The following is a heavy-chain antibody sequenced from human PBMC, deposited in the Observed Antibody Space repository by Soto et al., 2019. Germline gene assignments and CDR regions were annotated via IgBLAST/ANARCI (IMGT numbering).Heavy chain of an antibody. J-gene: IGHJ4*02. CDR1: GCTFSSYA. CDR3: ARESRYCSGGSCYFLPGIDY. D-gene: IGHD2-15*01. CDR2: IIPIFGTA. V-gene: IGHV1-69*13. Sequence: SVKVSCKASGCTFSSYAISWVRQAPEQGLEWMGGIIPIFGTANYAQKFQGRVTITADESTSTAYMELSSLRSEDTAVYYCARESRYCSGGSCYFLPGIDYWGQGTLVTVSS.